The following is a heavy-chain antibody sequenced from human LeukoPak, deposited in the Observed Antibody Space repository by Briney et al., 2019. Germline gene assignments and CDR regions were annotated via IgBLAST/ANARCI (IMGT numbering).Heavy chain of an antibody. CDR2: IYPGDSDT. CDR1: GYSFTSYW. J-gene: IGHJ4*02. V-gene: IGHV5-51*01. D-gene: IGHD2-2*01. Sequence: GESLKISCKGSGYSFTSYWIGWGRQMPGKGLEWMGIIYPGDSDTRYSPSFQGQVTISADKSISTAYPEWSSLTASDTAMYYCARHGRYCSSTSSWSCRVNQDFDYWGQGTLVTVSS. CDR3: ARHGRYCSSTSSWSCRVNQDFDY.